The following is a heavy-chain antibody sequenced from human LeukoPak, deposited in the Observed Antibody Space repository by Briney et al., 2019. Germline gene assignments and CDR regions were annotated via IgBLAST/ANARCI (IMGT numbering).Heavy chain of an antibody. Sequence: GASVKVSCKASGYTFTGYYMHWVRQAPGQGLEWMGWINPNSGGTNYAQKLQGRVTMTRDTSISTAYMELSRLRSDDTAVYYGARDALYYDFWGGYNTGGYYFDYWGQGTLVTVSS. V-gene: IGHV1-2*02. CDR2: INPNSGGT. D-gene: IGHD3-3*01. CDR1: GYTFTGYY. CDR3: ARDALYYDFWGGYNTGGYYFDY. J-gene: IGHJ4*02.